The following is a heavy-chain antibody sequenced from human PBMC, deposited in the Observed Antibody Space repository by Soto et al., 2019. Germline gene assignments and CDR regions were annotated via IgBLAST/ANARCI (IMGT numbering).Heavy chain of an antibody. CDR2: INHSGST. J-gene: IGHJ4*02. CDR3: ARGSRHRAMGRGVPDS. Sequence: QVQLQQWGAGLLKPSETLSLTCAVYGGSFSGYYWSWIRQPPGKGLEWIGEINHSGSTNYNPSLRGRVTIQVDTSKNQFSLNLSYVTAADTAVYYCARGSRHRAMGRGVPDSWGQGTLVTVSS. D-gene: IGHD3-10*01. CDR1: GGSFSGYY. V-gene: IGHV4-34*01.